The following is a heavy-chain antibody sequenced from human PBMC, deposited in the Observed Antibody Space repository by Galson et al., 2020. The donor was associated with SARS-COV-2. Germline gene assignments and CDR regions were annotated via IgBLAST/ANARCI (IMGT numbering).Heavy chain of an antibody. CDR1: GFTFSSYW. CDR3: ARIGSSSWRFQH. Sequence: GGSLRLSCAASGFTFSSYWISWVRQAPGKGLEWVANIKQDGSEKYYVDSVKGRFTISRDNAKNSLYLQMNSLRADDTAVYYCARIGSSSWRFQHWGQGTLVTVSS. D-gene: IGHD6-13*01. J-gene: IGHJ1*01. CDR2: IKQDGSEK. V-gene: IGHV3-7*01.